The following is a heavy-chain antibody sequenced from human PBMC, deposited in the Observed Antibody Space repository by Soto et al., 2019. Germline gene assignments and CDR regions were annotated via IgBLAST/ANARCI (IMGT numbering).Heavy chain of an antibody. CDR2: IWYDGSNK. CDR1: GFTFSSYG. Sequence: GGSLRLSCAASGFTFSSYGMHWVRQAPGKGLEWVAVIWYDGSNKYYADSVKGRFTISRDNSKNTLYLQMNGLRAEDTAVYYCARDAIVGATTLAYWGQGTLVTVPS. J-gene: IGHJ4*02. V-gene: IGHV3-33*01. CDR3: ARDAIVGATTLAY. D-gene: IGHD1-26*01.